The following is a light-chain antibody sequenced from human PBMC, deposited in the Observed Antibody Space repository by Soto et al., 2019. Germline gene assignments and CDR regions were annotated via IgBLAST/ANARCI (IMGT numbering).Light chain of an antibody. CDR3: LQDYNYPFT. CDR2: AAS. J-gene: IGKJ3*01. V-gene: IGKV1-6*01. CDR1: QGIGND. Sequence: IQMTQSPSTLSASVGDRVTITCRASQGIGNDLGWYQQKPGKAPNLLIYAASSLQSGVPSRFSGSGSGTAFTITISSLQPEDFETYYCLQDYNYPFTFGPGTKVDIK.